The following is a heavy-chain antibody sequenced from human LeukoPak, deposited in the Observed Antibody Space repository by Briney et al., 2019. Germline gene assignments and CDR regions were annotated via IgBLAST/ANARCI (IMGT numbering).Heavy chain of an antibody. Sequence: GASVKVSCKASGYTFTGYYMHWVRQAPGQGLEWMGRINPNSGGTNYAQKFQGRVTITRNTSISTAYMELSSLRSEDTAVYYCARGSIVATTEFDYWGQGTLVTVSS. J-gene: IGHJ4*02. CDR1: GYTFTGYY. CDR2: INPNSGGT. V-gene: IGHV1-2*06. D-gene: IGHD5-12*01. CDR3: ARGSIVATTEFDY.